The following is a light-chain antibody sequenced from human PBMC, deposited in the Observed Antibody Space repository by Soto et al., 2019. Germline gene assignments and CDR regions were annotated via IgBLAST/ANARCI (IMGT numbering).Light chain of an antibody. CDR1: TSNIGSKT. CDR2: SND. Sequence: QPVLTQPSSASGTPGQRVTISCSGSTSNIGSKTVNWYQQLPGTAPKLLIYSNDQRPSGVPDRFSASKSGISASLAISGLQSDDEADYYCAAWDDSLSGYVFGTGTKLTVL. CDR3: AAWDDSLSGYV. J-gene: IGLJ1*01. V-gene: IGLV1-44*01.